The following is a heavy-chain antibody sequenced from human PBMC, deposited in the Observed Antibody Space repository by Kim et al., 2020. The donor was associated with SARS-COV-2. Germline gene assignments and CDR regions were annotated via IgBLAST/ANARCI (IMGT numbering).Heavy chain of an antibody. V-gene: IGHV3-30-3*01. CDR2: ISYDGSNK. CDR3: ARGYDFWSCMDV. D-gene: IGHD3-3*01. Sequence: GGSLRLSRAASGFTFSSYAMHWVRQAPGKGLEWVAVISYDGSNKYYADSVKGRFTISRDNSKNTLYLQMNILRAEDTAVYYCARGYDFWSCMDVWGQGTTVTVSS. CDR1: GFTFSSYA. J-gene: IGHJ6*02.